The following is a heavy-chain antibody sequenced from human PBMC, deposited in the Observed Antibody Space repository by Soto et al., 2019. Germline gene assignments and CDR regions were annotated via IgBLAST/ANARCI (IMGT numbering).Heavy chain of an antibody. CDR2: LSFDGTIK. J-gene: IGHJ6*02. CDR1: GFSFSSSA. D-gene: IGHD2-8*01. CDR3: ARAFCLNGVCYRIPGTMDV. V-gene: IGHV3-30*04. Sequence: QVQLVESGGGVVQPGGSLRLSCSASGFSFSSSAMHWVRQAPGKGLEWVAALSFDGTIKYYTDSVKARFTVSRDNSNNTLILQMNSLRAEDTALYYCARAFCLNGVCYRIPGTMDVLGQGTTVSVSS.